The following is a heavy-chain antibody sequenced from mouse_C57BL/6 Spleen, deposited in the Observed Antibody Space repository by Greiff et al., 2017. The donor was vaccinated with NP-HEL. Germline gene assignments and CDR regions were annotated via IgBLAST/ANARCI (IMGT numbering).Heavy chain of an antibody. Sequence: DVKLVESGGGLVKPGGSLKLSCAASGFTFSSYAMSWVRQTPEQRLEWVATISDGGSYTYYPDNVKGRFTISRDNANNNLYLQMSHLKSEDTAMYYCARDGDSSAYGTSRGPYAMDDWGQGTSVTVSS. CDR3: ARDGDSSAYGTSRGPYAMDD. V-gene: IGHV5-4*01. CDR1: GFTFSSYA. D-gene: IGHD1-1*01. CDR2: ISDGGSYT. J-gene: IGHJ4*01.